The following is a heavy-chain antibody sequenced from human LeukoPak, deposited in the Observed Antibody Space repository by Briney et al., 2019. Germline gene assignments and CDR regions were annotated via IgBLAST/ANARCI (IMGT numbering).Heavy chain of an antibody. CDR3: ARSGPYNWNDYYGMDV. D-gene: IGHD1-1*01. CDR2: IIPIFGTA. CDR1: GGTFSSYA. V-gene: IGHV1-69*01. J-gene: IGHJ6*02. Sequence: ASVKVSCKASGGTFSSYAISWVRQAPGQGLEWMGGIIPIFGTANYAQKFQGRVTITADESTSTAYMELSSLRSEDTAVCYCARSGPYNWNDYYGMDVWGQGTTVTVSS.